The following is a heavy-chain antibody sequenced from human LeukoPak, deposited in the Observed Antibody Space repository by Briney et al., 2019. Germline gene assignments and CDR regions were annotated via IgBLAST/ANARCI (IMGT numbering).Heavy chain of an antibody. CDR1: GFTFNKYA. CDR3: ARYHSGYDDY. D-gene: IGHD5-12*01. Sequence: PGGSLRLSCAASGFTFNKYALSWVRQAPGKGLEWVSTISGSAGSTHYADSVKGRFTISRDNSKDTLSLQMNSLRAEDTAVYYCARYHSGYDDYWGQGTPVTVSS. J-gene: IGHJ4*02. V-gene: IGHV3-23*01. CDR2: ISGSAGST.